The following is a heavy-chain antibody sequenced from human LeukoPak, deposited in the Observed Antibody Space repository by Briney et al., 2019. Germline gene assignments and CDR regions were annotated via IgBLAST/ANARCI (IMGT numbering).Heavy chain of an antibody. V-gene: IGHV4-34*01. Sequence: PSETLSLTCAVYGGSFSGYYWGWIRQPPGKGLEWIGEINHSGSTNYNPSLKSRVTISVDTSKNQFSLKLSSVTAADTAVYYCARLSGRVVVQRNFDYWGQGTLVTVSS. CDR2: INHSGST. D-gene: IGHD3-22*01. J-gene: IGHJ4*02. CDR3: ARLSGRVVVQRNFDY. CDR1: GGSFSGYY.